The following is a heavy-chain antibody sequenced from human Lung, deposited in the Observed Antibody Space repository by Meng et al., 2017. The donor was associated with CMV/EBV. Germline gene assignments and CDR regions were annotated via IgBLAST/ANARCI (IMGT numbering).Heavy chain of an antibody. V-gene: IGHV3-30-3*01. J-gene: IGHJ6*02. CDR1: GSIFSKYA. D-gene: IGHD6-19*01. CDR3: ARDHWDSKWQWLTAGGMDV. Sequence: GGSXRLXCPASGSIFSKYAVHSVRQAPGKVLDWVAGITHDGSKKYHADSVEGRYSISRDNSTNTVHLHMNSLRAEDTAFYYCARDHWDSKWQWLTAGGMDVWXQGTTVTVSS. CDR2: ITHDGSKK.